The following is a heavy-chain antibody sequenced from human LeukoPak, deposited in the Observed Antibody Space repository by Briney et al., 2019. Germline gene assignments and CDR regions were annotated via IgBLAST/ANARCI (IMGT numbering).Heavy chain of an antibody. J-gene: IGHJ3*02. V-gene: IGHV3-66*02. CDR3: ARDQSPQSAFDI. CDR2: IYSGGST. CDR1: GFTVSSDY. Sequence: PGGSLRLSCAASGFTVSSDYMSWVRQAPGKGLEWVSVIYSGGSTYYADSVKGRFTISRDNSKNTLYLQMNSLRAEDTAVYYCARDQSPQSAFDIWGQGTMVTVSS.